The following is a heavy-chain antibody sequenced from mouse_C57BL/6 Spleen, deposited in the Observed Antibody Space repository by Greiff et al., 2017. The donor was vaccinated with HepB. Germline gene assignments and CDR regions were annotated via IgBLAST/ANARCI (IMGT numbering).Heavy chain of an antibody. J-gene: IGHJ4*01. V-gene: IGHV5-6*02. CDR2: ISSCGSYT. Sequence: DVKLVESGGDLVKPGGSLKLSCAASGFTFSSYGMSWVCQTPDKRLEWVATISSCGSYTYYPDSVKGRFTISRDNAKNTLYLQMSSLKSEDTSMYYCARGGSSSNYYAMDYWGQGTSVTVSS. CDR3: ARGGSSSNYYAMDY. D-gene: IGHD1-1*01. CDR1: GFTFSSYG.